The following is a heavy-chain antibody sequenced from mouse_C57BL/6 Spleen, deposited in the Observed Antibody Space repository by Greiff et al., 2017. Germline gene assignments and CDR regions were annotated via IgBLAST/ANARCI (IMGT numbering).Heavy chain of an antibody. CDR3: ARRYCGSSYAMDY. CDR2: IDPSDSYT. J-gene: IGHJ4*01. Sequence: VQLQQPGAELVRPGSSVKLSCKASGYTFTSYWMDWVKQRPGQGLEWIGEIDPSDSYTNYNQKFKGKSTLTVDKSSSTAYMQLSSLTSEDSAVYCCARRYCGSSYAMDYWGQGTSVTVSS. CDR1: GYTFTSYW. D-gene: IGHD1-1*01. V-gene: IGHV1-69*01.